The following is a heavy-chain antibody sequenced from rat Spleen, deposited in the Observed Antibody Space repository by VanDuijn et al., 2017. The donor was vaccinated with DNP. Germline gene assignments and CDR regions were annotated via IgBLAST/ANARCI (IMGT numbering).Heavy chain of an antibody. D-gene: IGHD5-1*01. J-gene: IGHJ1*01. CDR1: GFTFSNYY. V-gene: IGHV5-25*01. CDR3: ARGSGTYYWYFDF. CDR2: ISTGGGNT. Sequence: EVQLVESGGGLVQPGRSLKLSCAASGFTFSNYYMAWVRQAPKRGLEWVASISTGGGNTYYRDSVKGRFTISRDNAKNTLYLQMNSLRSEDTATYYCARGSGTYYWYFDFWGPGTMVTVSS.